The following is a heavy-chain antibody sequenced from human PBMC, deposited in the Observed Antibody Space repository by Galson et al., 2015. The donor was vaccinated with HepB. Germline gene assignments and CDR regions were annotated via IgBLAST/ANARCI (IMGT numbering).Heavy chain of an antibody. CDR3: ARGWPRGGIEH. J-gene: IGHJ1*01. CDR2: IIPIPGVT. D-gene: IGHD1-14*01. V-gene: IGHV1-69*04. CDR1: GGTFNNFV. Sequence: SVKVSCKASGGTFNNFVLSWVRQAPGQGPEWIGRIIPIPGVTNYAHNFQDRVTFTADTSTKTAYMEMTRLTSDDSAVYYCARGWPRGGIEHWGQGTLVTVSS.